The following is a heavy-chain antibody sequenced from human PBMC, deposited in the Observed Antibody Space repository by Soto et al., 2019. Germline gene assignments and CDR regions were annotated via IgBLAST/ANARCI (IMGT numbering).Heavy chain of an antibody. CDR1: GFTFSTYS. Sequence: PVGSLRLSCVGSGFTFSTYSINWVRQAPGKGLEWVSSISSRSDIYYADSVKGRFTISRDNAKNSVSLQMNSLRAEDTAVYYCAREYTAWPLAYGLDVWGQGTRVTVSS. CDR3: AREYTAWPLAYGLDV. D-gene: IGHD2-2*02. CDR2: ISSRSDI. J-gene: IGHJ6*02. V-gene: IGHV3-21*01.